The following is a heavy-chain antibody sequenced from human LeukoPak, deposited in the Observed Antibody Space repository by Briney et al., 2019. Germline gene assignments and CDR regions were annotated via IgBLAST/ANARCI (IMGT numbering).Heavy chain of an antibody. V-gene: IGHV3-9*03. CDR1: GFTFDEYT. D-gene: IGHD5-24*01. Sequence: AGGSLRLSCAASGFTFDEYTMHWVRQAPGKGLEWVSGISWKSGTIGYADSVKGRFTISRDNAKNSLYLQMNSLRVGDMALYYCVKARREGYNSWGIFDYWGQGTLVTVSS. CDR3: VKARREGYNSWGIFDY. J-gene: IGHJ4*02. CDR2: ISWKSGTI.